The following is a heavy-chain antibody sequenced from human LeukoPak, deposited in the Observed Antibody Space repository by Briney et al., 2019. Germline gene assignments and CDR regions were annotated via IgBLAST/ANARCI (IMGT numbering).Heavy chain of an antibody. Sequence: ASVKVSCKTSGYTFTSYYIHWVRQAPGQGLEWTGIINPSGGSTSYAQKFQGRVTMTRDTSTSTVYMYLSSLRSEDMAVYYCARDSLYGVVDYWGQGTLVTVSS. CDR3: ARDSLYGVVDY. J-gene: IGHJ4*02. D-gene: IGHD4-17*01. CDR1: GYTFTSYY. CDR2: INPSGGST. V-gene: IGHV1-46*01.